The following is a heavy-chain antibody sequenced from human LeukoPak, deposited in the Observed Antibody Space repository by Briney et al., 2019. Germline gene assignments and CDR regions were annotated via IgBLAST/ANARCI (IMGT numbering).Heavy chain of an antibody. Sequence: PGGSLRLSCEASGFTFSDYYMSWIRQAPGKGLEWVSYISSSGSTIYYADSVKGRFTISRDNAKNSLYLQMNSLRAEDTAVYYCARDGNTVTTGGPYYYYYGMDVWGQGTTVTVSS. CDR3: ARDGNTVTTGGPYYYYYGMDV. CDR1: GFTFSDYY. D-gene: IGHD4-17*01. V-gene: IGHV3-11*01. CDR2: ISSSGSTI. J-gene: IGHJ6*02.